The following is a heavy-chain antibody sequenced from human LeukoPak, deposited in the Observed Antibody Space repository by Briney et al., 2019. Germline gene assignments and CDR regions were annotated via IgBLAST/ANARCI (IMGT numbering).Heavy chain of an antibody. CDR1: GFTFSSYA. CDR3: ASNMEPMVSDWYFDL. CDR2: ISGSGGST. D-gene: IGHD5-18*01. J-gene: IGHJ2*01. Sequence: PGGSLRLSCAASGFTFSSYAMGWVRQAPGKGLEWVSAISGSGGSTYYADSVKGRFAISRDNSKNTLYLQMNSLRAEDTAVYYCASNMEPMVSDWYFDLWGRGTLVTVSS. V-gene: IGHV3-23*01.